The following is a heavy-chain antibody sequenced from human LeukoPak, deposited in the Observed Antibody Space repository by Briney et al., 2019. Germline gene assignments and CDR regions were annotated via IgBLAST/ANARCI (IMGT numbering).Heavy chain of an antibody. Sequence: GGSLRLSCVASGFTFGKYWMSWVRQAPGKGLEWVANIKLDGSEKNYVDSVKGRFTISRDNAKNSLYLELNSLRAEDTAVYHCVRDSDDYGDHTTRRFDYWGQGTLVTVSS. CDR2: IKLDGSEK. D-gene: IGHD4-17*01. CDR1: GFTFGKYW. V-gene: IGHV3-7*01. CDR3: VRDSDDYGDHTTRRFDY. J-gene: IGHJ4*02.